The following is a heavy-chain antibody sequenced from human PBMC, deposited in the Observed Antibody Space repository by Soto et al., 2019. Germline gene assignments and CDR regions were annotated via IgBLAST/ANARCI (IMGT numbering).Heavy chain of an antibody. Sequence: QITLKESGPPLVRPTQTLTLACSFSGFSLTTSGVGVGWIRQPPGKALEFLALIYWDDDTRYRPSLRTRLTITKXTXXXXVXXXXXXXXXXXXXXXXXXXXXXXXXXXXXRDAFDFWGQGTMVTVSS. CDR2: IYWDDDT. J-gene: IGHJ3*01. CDR3: XXXXXXXXXXXXRDAFDF. CDR1: GFSLTTSGVG. V-gene: IGHV2-5*02.